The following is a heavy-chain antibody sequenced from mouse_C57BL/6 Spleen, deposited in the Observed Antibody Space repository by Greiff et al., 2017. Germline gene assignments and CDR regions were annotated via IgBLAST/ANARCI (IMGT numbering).Heavy chain of an antibody. CDR2: IDPSDSYT. D-gene: IGHD1-1*01. CDR3: ARRYEGYYFDY. CDR1: GYTFTSYW. J-gene: IGHJ2*01. V-gene: IGHV1-69*01. Sequence: VQLQQPGAELVMPGASVKLSCKASGYTFTSYWMHWVKQRPGQGLEWIGEIDPSDSYTNYNQKFKGKSTLTVDKSSSTAYMQLSSLTSEDSAVYYCARRYEGYYFDYWGQGTTLTVSS.